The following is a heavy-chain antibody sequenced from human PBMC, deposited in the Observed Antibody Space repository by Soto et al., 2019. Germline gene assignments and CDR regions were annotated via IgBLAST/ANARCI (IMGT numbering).Heavy chain of an antibody. CDR3: RSSSRYSTDV. J-gene: IGHJ6*02. D-gene: IGHD6-13*01. V-gene: IGHV4-39*01. Sequence: QLQLQESGPGLVKPSETLSLSCTVSGGSITSSFYWGWIRQPQGKGLEWIGSIYATGNTYYNPSLKGRVTISADPSKNQFSLNRISVTAADTCVYYCRSSSRYSTDVWGQGATVTVSS. CDR1: GGSITSSFY. CDR2: IYATGNT.